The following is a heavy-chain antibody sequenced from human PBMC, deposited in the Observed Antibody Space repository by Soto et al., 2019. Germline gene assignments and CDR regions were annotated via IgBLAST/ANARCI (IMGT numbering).Heavy chain of an antibody. D-gene: IGHD2-15*01. CDR1: DSSINRNYY. CDR2: IHHSGTT. J-gene: IGHJ4*02. CDR3: ARALSGGNFVS. V-gene: IGHV4-38-2*01. Sequence: SETLSLTCGVSDSSINRNYYWLWIRQPPGKGLEWIGAIHHSGTTYYTPSLKSRVTISMDTSKNHFSLRLTSVTAADTAIYYCARALSGGNFVSWHQGTPVSV.